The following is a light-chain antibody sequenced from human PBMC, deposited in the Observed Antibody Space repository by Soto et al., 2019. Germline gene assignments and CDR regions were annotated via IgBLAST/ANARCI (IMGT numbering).Light chain of an antibody. J-gene: IGKJ4*01. V-gene: IGKV2D-29*01. CDR3: MQSIQFSLT. Sequence: IVVTQTPLSLSVTPGQPASISCKSSESLLHTDDKTYLYWYLHKPGQPPQLLIYEASKRFSGVPDRFSGSGSGTDFTLRISRVEAGDVGVYYCMQSIQFSLTFGGGTKVEIK. CDR2: EAS. CDR1: ESLLHTDDKTY.